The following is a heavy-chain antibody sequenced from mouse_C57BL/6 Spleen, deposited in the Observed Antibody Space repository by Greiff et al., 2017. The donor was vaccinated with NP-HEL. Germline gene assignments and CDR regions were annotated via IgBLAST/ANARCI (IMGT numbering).Heavy chain of an antibody. J-gene: IGHJ2*01. V-gene: IGHV1-82*01. CDR1: GYAFSSSW. CDR3: ARAGDSSGYADY. Sequence: QVQLKESGPELVKPGASVKISCKASGYAFSSSWMNWVKQRPGKGLEWIGRIYPGDGDTNYNGKFKGKATLTADKSSSTAYMQRSSLTSEDSAVYFCARAGDSSGYADYWGQGTTLTVSS. CDR2: IYPGDGDT. D-gene: IGHD3-2*02.